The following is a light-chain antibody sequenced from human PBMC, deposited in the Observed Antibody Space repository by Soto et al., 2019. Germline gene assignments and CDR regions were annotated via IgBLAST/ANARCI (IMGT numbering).Light chain of an antibody. CDR3: QSYDSSLSAYV. CDR1: SSNIGAGYD. Sequence: QSVLAQPPSVSGAPGQKVTISCTGSSSNIGAGYDLHWYQQLPGTAPKLLLYGNNNRPSGVPDRFSGSKSGTSASLAITGLQAEDEADYYCQSYDSSLSAYVFGTGTKSPS. J-gene: IGLJ1*01. CDR2: GNN. V-gene: IGLV1-40*01.